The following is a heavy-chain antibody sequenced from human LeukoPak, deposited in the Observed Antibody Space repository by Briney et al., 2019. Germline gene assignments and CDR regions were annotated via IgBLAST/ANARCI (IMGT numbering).Heavy chain of an antibody. V-gene: IGHV4-34*01. CDR2: INHSGGT. J-gene: IGHJ4*02. D-gene: IGHD3-10*01. CDR1: GGSFSAYH. CDR3: ARWGVGAPFVN. Sequence: SETLSLTCTVYGGSFSAYHWNWIRQPPGKGLERIGAINHSGGTNYNPSLKSRVTISLDTSKNQFSLRLSSVTAANTAVYYCARWGVGAPFVNWGQGTQVTVSS.